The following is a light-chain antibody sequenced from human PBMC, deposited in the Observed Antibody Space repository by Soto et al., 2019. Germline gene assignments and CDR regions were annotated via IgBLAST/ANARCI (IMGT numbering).Light chain of an antibody. CDR3: QQDHNWPLT. Sequence: EIVMTQSPATLSLSPGERAALSCRASQSINSNLAWYQQKPGQPPSLLLYGASTSATGVPSRITGSESGSESALTISGLQSEDFAVYYCQQDHNWPLTFGQGTRVEI. CDR2: GAS. J-gene: IGKJ2*01. CDR1: QSINSN. V-gene: IGKV3-15*01.